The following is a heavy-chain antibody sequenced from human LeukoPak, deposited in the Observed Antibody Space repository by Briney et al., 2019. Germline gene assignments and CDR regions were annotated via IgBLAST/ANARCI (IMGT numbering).Heavy chain of an antibody. J-gene: IGHJ6*02. Sequence: KPSETLSFTCTVSGGSISSYYWSWIRQPAGKGLEWIGRIYTTGSTNYNPSLRSRVTMSVDTSKNQFSLKLSSVTAADTAVYYCASWYYYDSSGYYYYYYGMDVWGQGTTVTVSS. D-gene: IGHD3-22*01. V-gene: IGHV4-4*07. CDR3: ASWYYYDSSGYYYYYYGMDV. CDR2: IYTTGST. CDR1: GGSISSYY.